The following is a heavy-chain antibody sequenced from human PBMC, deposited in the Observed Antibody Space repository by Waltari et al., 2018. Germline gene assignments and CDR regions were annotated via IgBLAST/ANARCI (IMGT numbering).Heavy chain of an antibody. CDR3: ARGGEVAVSGIYYYHYGMDV. V-gene: IGHV1-3*01. CDR1: GYTFSNFA. D-gene: IGHD6-19*01. Sequence: QVQFVQSGAEMKKPGASVKVSCKASGYTFSNFALLWVRQAPGQRLGWRGWSNAGNGDTRCSQRFQGRVPITRDTAATTGYMELSSLTSEDTAVYYCARGGEVAVSGIYYYHYGMDVWGPGTTVTVSS. CDR2: SNAGNGDT. J-gene: IGHJ6*02.